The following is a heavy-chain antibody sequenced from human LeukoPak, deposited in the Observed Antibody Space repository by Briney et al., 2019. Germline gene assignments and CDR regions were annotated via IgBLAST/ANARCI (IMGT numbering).Heavy chain of an antibody. CDR3: ARRDLITGTTDY. Sequence: SETLSLTCTVSGGSIRNYYWSWIRQPPGKGLEWIGYIYYSGSTNYNPSLKSRVTISVDTSKNQFPLKLSSVTAADTAVYYCARRDLITGTTDYWGQGILVTVSS. D-gene: IGHD1-7*01. V-gene: IGHV4-59*01. J-gene: IGHJ4*02. CDR1: GGSIRNYY. CDR2: IYYSGST.